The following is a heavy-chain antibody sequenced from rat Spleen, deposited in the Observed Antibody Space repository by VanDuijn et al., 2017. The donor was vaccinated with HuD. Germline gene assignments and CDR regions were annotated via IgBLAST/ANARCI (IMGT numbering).Heavy chain of an antibody. J-gene: IGHJ2*01. CDR1: GLSLTSNS. CDR2: GWGDGST. V-gene: IGHV2-47*01. Sequence: QVQLKESGPGLVQPSQTLSLTCTVSGLSLTSNSVSWIRQPPGKGLDWMGVGWGDGSTGYNSALTSRLSTGRDTSKSQVFLKMSSLKTEDSATYYCARGSSGSLDYWGPGVMVTVSS. D-gene: IGHD4-3*01. CDR3: ARGSSGSLDY.